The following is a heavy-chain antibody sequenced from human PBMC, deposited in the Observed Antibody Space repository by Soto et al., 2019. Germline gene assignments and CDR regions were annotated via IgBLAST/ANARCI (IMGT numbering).Heavy chain of an antibody. CDR3: ARDRRPYAPYCSGGSCSGGWFDP. V-gene: IGHV1-69*13. J-gene: IGHJ5*02. D-gene: IGHD2-15*01. CDR2: IIPIFGTA. Sequence: SVKVSSKASGGTFSSYAISWVRQAPGQGLEWMGGIIPIFGTANYAQKFQGRVTITADESTSTAYMELSSLRSEDTAVYYCARDRRPYAPYCSGGSCSGGWFDPWGQGTLVTVSS. CDR1: GGTFSSYA.